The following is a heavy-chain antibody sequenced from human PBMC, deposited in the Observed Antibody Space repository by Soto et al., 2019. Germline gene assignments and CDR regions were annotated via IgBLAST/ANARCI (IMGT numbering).Heavy chain of an antibody. V-gene: IGHV2-5*02. D-gene: IGHD3-10*02. Sequence: SGPTLVNPTQTLTLTCTFSGFSLTNNGEAVGWFRQSPGKALEWLVLIYWDDDNRYNPTLRTRLSTTKDTSKNQVVLTLTNMDPVDTATYYCARYVATSPAGWFDPWGQGTLVTVSS. J-gene: IGHJ5*02. CDR1: GFSLTNNGEA. CDR3: ARYVATSPAGWFDP. CDR2: IYWDDDN.